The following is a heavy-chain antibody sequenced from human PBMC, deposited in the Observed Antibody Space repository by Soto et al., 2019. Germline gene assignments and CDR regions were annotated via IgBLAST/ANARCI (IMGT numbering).Heavy chain of an antibody. CDR1: GYSFAVYW. D-gene: IGHD3-22*01. Sequence: PGESLKISCKGSGYSFAVYWITWVRQEPGKGLEWMGRIDPSDSQTYYSPSFRGHVTISATKSITTVFLQWSSLRASDTAMYYCARQIYDSDTGPNFQYYFDSWGQGTPVTVSS. CDR3: ARQIYDSDTGPNFQYYFDS. CDR2: IDPSDSQT. V-gene: IGHV5-10-1*01. J-gene: IGHJ4*02.